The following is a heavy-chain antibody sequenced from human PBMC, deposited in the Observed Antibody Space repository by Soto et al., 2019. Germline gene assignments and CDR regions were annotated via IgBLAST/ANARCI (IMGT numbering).Heavy chain of an antibody. V-gene: IGHV3-15*01. Sequence: GGSLRLSFAASGFTFSNAWMSWVRQAPGKGLEWVGRINSKTDGGTTDYAAPVKGRFTISRDDSKTTLYRQMNSLKTEDTAVYYCTTDLEYYGMDVWGQGTTVTVSS. CDR2: INSKTDGGTT. CDR3: TTDLEYYGMDV. J-gene: IGHJ6*02. CDR1: GFTFSNAW.